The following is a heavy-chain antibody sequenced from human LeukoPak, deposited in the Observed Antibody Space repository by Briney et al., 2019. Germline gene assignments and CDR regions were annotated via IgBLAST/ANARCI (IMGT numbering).Heavy chain of an antibody. D-gene: IGHD6-13*01. CDR3: AREIAAVEAVNWFDP. Sequence: SETLSLTCAVSGGPITSGNRWTWVRQSPGKGLEWIGEIHHGGTTNYNPSLKSRVTISVDTSKNQFSLKLSSVTAADTAVYYCAREIAAVEAVNWFDPWGQGTLVTVSS. V-gene: IGHV4-4*02. CDR1: GGPITSGNR. J-gene: IGHJ5*02. CDR2: IHHGGTT.